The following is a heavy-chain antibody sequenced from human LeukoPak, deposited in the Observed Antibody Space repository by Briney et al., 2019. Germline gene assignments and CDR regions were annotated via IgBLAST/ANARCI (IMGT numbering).Heavy chain of an antibody. D-gene: IGHD6-13*01. CDR2: IYYSGGT. CDR3: AKIAAAPPRT. Sequence: PSETLSLTCTVSGGSISSYFWSWIRQPPGRGLEWIGYIYYSGGTNYNPSLKSRVTISVDTSKNQFPLKLSSVTAADTAVYYCAKIAAAPPRTWGQGTLVTVSS. CDR1: GGSISSYF. V-gene: IGHV4-59*12. J-gene: IGHJ5*02.